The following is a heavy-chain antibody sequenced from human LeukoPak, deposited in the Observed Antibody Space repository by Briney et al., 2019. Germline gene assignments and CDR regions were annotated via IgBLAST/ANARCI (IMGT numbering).Heavy chain of an antibody. CDR3: ARGAGRSSSWSLGMDV. CDR1: GFTFSSYA. D-gene: IGHD6-13*01. J-gene: IGHJ6*02. V-gene: IGHV3-30-3*01. CDR2: ISYDGSNK. Sequence: GGSLRLSCAASGFTFSSYAMHWVRQAPGKGLEWVAVISYDGSNKYYADSVKGRFTISRDNSKNTLYLQMNSLRAEDTAVYYCARGAGRSSSWSLGMDVWGRGTTVTVSS.